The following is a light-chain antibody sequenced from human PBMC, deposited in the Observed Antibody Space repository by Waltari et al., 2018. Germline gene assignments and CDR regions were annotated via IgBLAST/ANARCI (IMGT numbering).Light chain of an antibody. CDR3: SMYMGSGVWV. J-gene: IGLJ3*02. CDR1: PGSVASTSS. V-gene: IGLV8-61*01. CDR2: KGI. Sequence: QSVVTHEPSSPVSPGGPVTLHLALSPGSVASTSSPPWYQQTPGQHPRTLVYKGISRSSGVPDRFSGSILGNTAALTITGAQADDESDYYCSMYMGSGVWVFGGGTKLTVL.